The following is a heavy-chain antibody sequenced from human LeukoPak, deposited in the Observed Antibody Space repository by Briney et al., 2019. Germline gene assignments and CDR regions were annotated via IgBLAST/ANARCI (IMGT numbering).Heavy chain of an antibody. D-gene: IGHD3-3*01. CDR3: ARGRGVLRFLEWLRGAYYFDY. V-gene: IGHV4-34*01. Sequence: SETLSLTCAVYGGSFSGYYWSWLRQPPGKGLEWIGEINHSGSTNYNPSLKSRVTISVDTSKNQFSLKLSSVTAADTAVYYCARGRGVLRFLEWLRGAYYFDYWGQGTLVTVSS. CDR1: GGSFSGYY. CDR2: INHSGST. J-gene: IGHJ4*02.